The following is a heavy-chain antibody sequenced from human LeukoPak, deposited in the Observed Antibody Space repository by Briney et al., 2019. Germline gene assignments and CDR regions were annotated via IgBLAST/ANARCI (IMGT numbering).Heavy chain of an antibody. J-gene: IGHJ5*02. CDR2: IYVGDSDT. D-gene: IGHD3-22*01. CDR1: GYSFNDYW. CDR3: ARVVDYDTSGYQTKNWFDP. V-gene: IGHV5-51*01. Sequence: GESLKISCKGSGYSFNDYWIGWVRQMPGKGLEWMGIIYVGDSDTRYRPSFQGQVTISVDKSINTAYLQWSSLKASDTAMYYCARVVDYDTSGYQTKNWFDPWGQGTLVTVSS.